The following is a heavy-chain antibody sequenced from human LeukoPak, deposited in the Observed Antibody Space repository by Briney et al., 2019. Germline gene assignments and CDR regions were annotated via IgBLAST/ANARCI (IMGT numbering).Heavy chain of an antibody. J-gene: IGHJ5*02. CDR2: INPSGGST. CDR3: ARDHYGSDYYDSSGYPNWFDP. V-gene: IGHV1-46*01. CDR1: GYTFTSYY. D-gene: IGHD3-22*01. Sequence: ASVKVSCKASGYTFTSYYMHWVRQAPGQGLEWMGIINPSGGSTSYAQKFQGRVTMTRDTSTSTVYMELSSLRSEDTAVYYCARDHYGSDYYDSSGYPNWFDPWGQGTLVTVSS.